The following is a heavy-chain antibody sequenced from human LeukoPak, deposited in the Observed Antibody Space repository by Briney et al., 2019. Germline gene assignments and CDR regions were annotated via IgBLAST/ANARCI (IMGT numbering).Heavy chain of an antibody. CDR3: VSAYDQ. D-gene: IGHD6-19*01. V-gene: IGHV1-2*02. CDR2: INPNSGGT. J-gene: IGHJ5*02. CDR1: GYTFTDSY. Sequence: RASVKVSCTASGYTFTDSYMHWVRQAPGHGFEWMGWINPNSGGTKHAKMFQGRVTMTTDTSINTAYMELSGLRSGDTAVYFCVSAYDQWGQGTLVTVAS.